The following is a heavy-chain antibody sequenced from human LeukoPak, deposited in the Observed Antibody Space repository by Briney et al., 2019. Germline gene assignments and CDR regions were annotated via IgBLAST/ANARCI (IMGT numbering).Heavy chain of an antibody. J-gene: IGHJ6*03. Sequence: SETLSLTCTVSGGSISSYYWSRIRQPPGKGLEWIGYIYYSGSTNYNPSLKSRVTISVDTSKNQFSLKLSSVTAADTAVYYCARGCSSTSCSRSEYYYYYYYMDVWGKGTTVTVSS. CDR1: GGSISSYY. D-gene: IGHD2-2*01. V-gene: IGHV4-59*01. CDR2: IYYSGST. CDR3: ARGCSSTSCSRSEYYYYYYYMDV.